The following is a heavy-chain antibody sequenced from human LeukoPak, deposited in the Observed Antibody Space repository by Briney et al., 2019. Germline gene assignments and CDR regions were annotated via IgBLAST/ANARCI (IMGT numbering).Heavy chain of an antibody. Sequence: SQTLSLTCAISGDSVSSNSAAWNWIRQSPSRGLEWLGRTYYRSKWYNDYAVSVKSRITINPDTSKNQFSLQLNSVTPEDTAVYYCAKDPVNWGQDSGTFDIWGQGTMVTVSS. D-gene: IGHD3-16*01. V-gene: IGHV6-1*01. CDR1: GDSVSSNSAA. J-gene: IGHJ3*02. CDR2: TYYRSKWYN. CDR3: AKDPVNWGQDSGTFDI.